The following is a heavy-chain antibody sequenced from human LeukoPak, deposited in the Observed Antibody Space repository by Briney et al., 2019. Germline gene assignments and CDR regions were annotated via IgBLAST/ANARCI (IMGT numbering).Heavy chain of an antibody. CDR1: GYSFTSYW. CDR3: ARPHYYDSSGYYMGAFDI. CDR2: IYPGDSDT. J-gene: IGHJ3*02. V-gene: IGHV5-51*03. D-gene: IGHD3-22*01. Sequence: GESLKISCKGSGYSFTSYWIGWVRQMPGKGPEWMGIIYPGDSDTRYSPSFQGQVTISADKSISTAYLQWSSLKASDTAMYYCARPHYYDSSGYYMGAFDIWGQGTMVTVSS.